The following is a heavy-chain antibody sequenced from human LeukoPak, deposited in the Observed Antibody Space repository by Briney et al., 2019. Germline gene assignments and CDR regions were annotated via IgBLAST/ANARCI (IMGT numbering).Heavy chain of an antibody. D-gene: IGHD5-12*01. CDR2: FDPEDGET. Sequence: ASVTVSCKASGYTFTGYYMHWVRQAPGKGLEWMGGFDPEDGETIYAQKFQGRVTMTEDTSTDTAYMELSSLRSEDTAVYYCATGSRSGYDYYYYGMDVWGQGTTVTVSS. CDR3: ATGSRSGYDYYYYGMDV. CDR1: GYTFTGYY. J-gene: IGHJ6*02. V-gene: IGHV1-24*01.